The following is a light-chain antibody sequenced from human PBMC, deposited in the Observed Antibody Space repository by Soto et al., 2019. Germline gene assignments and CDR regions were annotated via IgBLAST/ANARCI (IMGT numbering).Light chain of an antibody. CDR1: QSINAW. V-gene: IGKV1-5*01. J-gene: IGKJ1*01. CDR2: DVS. CDR3: QQYHRYST. Sequence: DIHMTQAPSTLSASVGDRVTITCRASQSINAWLAWYQQKPGKAPKLLTYDVSTLASGVPSRFSGSASGTEFTLTISNLESEDFASYYCQQYHRYSTFGQGTKVDIK.